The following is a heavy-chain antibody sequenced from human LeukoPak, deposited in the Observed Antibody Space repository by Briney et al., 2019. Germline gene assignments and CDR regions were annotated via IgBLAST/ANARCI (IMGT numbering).Heavy chain of an antibody. V-gene: IGHV4-4*02. CDR3: ARGPLTLPYCSSTSCYGVFDY. D-gene: IGHD2-2*01. CDR2: IYHSGST. CDR1: GGSISSSNW. J-gene: IGHJ4*02. Sequence: PSGTLSLTCAVSGGSISSSNWWGWVRQPPGKGLEWIGEIYHSGSTNYNPSLKSRVTISVDKSKNQFSLKLSSVTAADTAVYYCARGPLTLPYCSSTSCYGVFDYWGQGTLVTVSS.